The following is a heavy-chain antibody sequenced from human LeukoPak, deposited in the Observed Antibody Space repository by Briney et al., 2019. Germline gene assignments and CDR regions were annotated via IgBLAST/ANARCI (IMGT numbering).Heavy chain of an antibody. CDR3: ARVRTRGVISNYFYGMDV. V-gene: IGHV3-30-3*01. D-gene: IGHD3-10*01. CDR2: ISHDGSNK. Sequence: GGSLRLSCAASGITFSSYAMHWVRQAPGKGLEWVAVISHDGSNKYYADSVKGRFTISRDNSKNTLYLQMSSLRAEDTSLYYCARVRTRGVISNYFYGMDVWGQGTTVAVSS. CDR1: GITFSSYA. J-gene: IGHJ6*02.